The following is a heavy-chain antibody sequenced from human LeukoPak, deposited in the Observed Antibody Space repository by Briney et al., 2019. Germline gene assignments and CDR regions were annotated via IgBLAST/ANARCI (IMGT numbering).Heavy chain of an antibody. Sequence: PSETLSLTCAVYGGSFSGYYWSWIRQPPGKGLEWIGEINHSGSTNYNPSLKSRVTISVDASKNQFSLKLSSVTAADTAVYYCARNSFPYRGGSLDYWGQGTLVTVSS. CDR3: ARNSFPYRGGSLDY. V-gene: IGHV4-34*01. CDR2: INHSGST. D-gene: IGHD2-15*01. J-gene: IGHJ4*02. CDR1: GGSFSGYY.